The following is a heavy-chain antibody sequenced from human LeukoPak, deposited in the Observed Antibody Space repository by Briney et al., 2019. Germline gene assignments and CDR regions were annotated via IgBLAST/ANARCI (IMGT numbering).Heavy chain of an antibody. CDR3: ARDPVHGYCSGGSCYSMDY. D-gene: IGHD2-15*01. V-gene: IGHV3-53*01. CDR2: IYSDNT. CDR1: GFTVSSNS. J-gene: IGHJ4*02. Sequence: GGSLRLSCTVSGFTVSSNSMSWVRQAPGKGLEWVSFIYSDNTHYSDSVKGRFTISRDNSKNTLYLQMNSLRAEDTAVYYCARDPVHGYCSGGSCYSMDYWGQGTLVTVSS.